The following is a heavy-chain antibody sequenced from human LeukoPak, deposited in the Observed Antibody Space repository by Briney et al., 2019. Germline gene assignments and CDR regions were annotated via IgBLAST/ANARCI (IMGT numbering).Heavy chain of an antibody. J-gene: IGHJ4*02. CDR3: AVEEQVIVATIGFDY. CDR1: GDTFSRHA. D-gene: IGHD5-12*01. V-gene: IGHV1-69*04. Sequence: ASVKVSCKASGDTFSRHAISWVRQAPGQGLEWMGRIIPFLGGADSAQKFQGRVTITADKSTSTAYMELSSLRSEDTAVYYCAVEEQVIVATIGFDYWGQGTLVTVSS. CDR2: IIPFLGGA.